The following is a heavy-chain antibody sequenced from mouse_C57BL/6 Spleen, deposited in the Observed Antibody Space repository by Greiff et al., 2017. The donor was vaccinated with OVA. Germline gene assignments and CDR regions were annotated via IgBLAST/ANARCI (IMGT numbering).Heavy chain of an antibody. CDR3: ARGGSSGSPFAY. Sequence: QVQLQQPGAELVRPGSSVKLSCKASGYTFTSYWMHWVKQRPIQGLEWIGNIDPSDSETHYNQKFKDKATLTVDKSSSTAYMQLSSLTSEDSAVYYCARGGSSGSPFAYWGQGTLVTVS. CDR2: IDPSDSET. V-gene: IGHV1-52*01. D-gene: IGHD3-2*02. J-gene: IGHJ3*01. CDR1: GYTFTSYW.